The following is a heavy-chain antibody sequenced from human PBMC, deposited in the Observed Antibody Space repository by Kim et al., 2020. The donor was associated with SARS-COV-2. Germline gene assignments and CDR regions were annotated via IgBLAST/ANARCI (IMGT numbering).Heavy chain of an antibody. D-gene: IGHD1-26*01. J-gene: IGHJ4*02. CDR1: GGSFSGYY. CDR3: ARGRFYRHGYVKSYYQPFDY. V-gene: IGHV4-34*01. CDR2: INHSGST. Sequence: SETLSLTCAVYGGSFSGYYWSWIRQPPGKGLEWIGEINHSGSTNYNPSLKSRVTISVDTSKNQFSLKLSSVTAADTAVYYCARGRFYRHGYVKSYYQPFDYWGQGTLVTVSS.